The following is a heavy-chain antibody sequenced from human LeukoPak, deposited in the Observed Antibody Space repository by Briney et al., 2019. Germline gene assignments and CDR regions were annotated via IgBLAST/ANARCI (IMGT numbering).Heavy chain of an antibody. J-gene: IGHJ4*02. CDR2: IYYSGST. CDR1: GGSISSYY. V-gene: IGHV4-59*01. D-gene: IGHD4-17*01. CDR3: ARDSARWANDYGDHSFDY. Sequence: SETLSLTCTVSGGSISSYYWSWIRQPPGKGLEWIGYIYYSGSTNYNPSLKSRVTISVDTSKNQFSLKLSSVTAADTAVYYCARDSARWANDYGDHSFDYWGQGTLVTVSS.